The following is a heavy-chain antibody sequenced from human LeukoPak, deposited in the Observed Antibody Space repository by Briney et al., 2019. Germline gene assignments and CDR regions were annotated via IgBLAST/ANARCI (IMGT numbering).Heavy chain of an antibody. CDR3: ARDNYCSSTSCYLGTLDY. V-gene: IGHV3-48*03. CDR1: GFTFSSYE. D-gene: IGHD2-2*01. J-gene: IGHJ4*02. Sequence: GGSLRLSCAASGFTFSSYEMNWVRQAPGKGLEWVSYISSSGSTIYYADSVKGRFTISRDNAKNSLYLQMNSLRAEDTAVYYCARDNYCSSTSCYLGTLDYWGQGTLVTVSS. CDR2: ISSSGSTI.